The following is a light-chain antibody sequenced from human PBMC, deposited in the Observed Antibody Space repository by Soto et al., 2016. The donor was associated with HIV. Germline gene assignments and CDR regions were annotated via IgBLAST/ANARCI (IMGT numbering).Light chain of an antibody. J-gene: IGKJ2*01. CDR1: QSVSTW. CDR3: HQYNTYPHT. CDR2: KAS. Sequence: DIQMTQSPSTLSASVGDRVTITCRASQSVSTWLAWYQQRPGKAPKLLIYKASSLESGVPSRFSDSGSGTEFTLTISSLQPDDFATYYCHQYNTYPHTFGLGTKLEIK. V-gene: IGKV1-5*03.